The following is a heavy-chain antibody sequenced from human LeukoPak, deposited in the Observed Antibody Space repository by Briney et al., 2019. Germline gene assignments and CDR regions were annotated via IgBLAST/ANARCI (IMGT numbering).Heavy chain of an antibody. CDR3: SKDRGRGGDYYDSCDY. CDR1: GFTFSSYG. J-gene: IGHJ4*02. Sequence: GGSLRLSCAASGFTFSSYGMHWVRQAPGKGLEWVVVISYGGSNNYYADSVKGRFTIVKKNSHNTMRLQINSLRAEDTAVYYCSKDRGRGGDYYDSCDYWGQGTLVTVSS. CDR2: ISYGGSNN. V-gene: IGHV3-30*18. D-gene: IGHD3-22*01.